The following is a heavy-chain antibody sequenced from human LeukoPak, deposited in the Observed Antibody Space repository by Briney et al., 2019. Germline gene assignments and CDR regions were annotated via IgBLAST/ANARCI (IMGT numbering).Heavy chain of an antibody. V-gene: IGHV1-8*03. CDR3: ARVAGSIDY. Sequence: ASVKISCKASGYSFTTYDINWVRQATGQGLEWMGWMNLKSGYTGYAQKFQGRVTITRDTSTSTVYMELSSLRSEDTAVYYCARVAGSIDYWGQGTLVTVSS. CDR1: GYSFTTYD. D-gene: IGHD1-26*01. CDR2: MNLKSGYT. J-gene: IGHJ4*02.